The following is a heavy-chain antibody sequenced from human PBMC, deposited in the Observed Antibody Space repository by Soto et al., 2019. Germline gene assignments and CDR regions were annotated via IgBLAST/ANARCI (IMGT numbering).Heavy chain of an antibody. Sequence: QVHLVQSGSDVEKPGASVKVSCKASGYSSTSYGIGWVRQVPGQGPEWMGWISPYNGRTNYAQSVKGRVVMTTDISTNTVYLELRSLRSDDSAVYYCGRCRTDSYAMDVWGQGTTVTVSS. CDR1: GYSSTSYG. J-gene: IGHJ6*02. V-gene: IGHV1-18*01. CDR2: ISPYNGRT. D-gene: IGHD5-18*01. CDR3: GRCRTDSYAMDV.